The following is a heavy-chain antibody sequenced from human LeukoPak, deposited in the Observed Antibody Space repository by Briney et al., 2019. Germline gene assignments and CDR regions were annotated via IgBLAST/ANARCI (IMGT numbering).Heavy chain of an antibody. D-gene: IGHD4-17*01. CDR3: ARENTVNYYYGMDV. CDR2: INPNSGGT. CDR1: GYTFTGYY. Sequence: ASVKVSCKASGYTFTGYYMQWVRQAPGQGLEWMGWINPNSGGTNYAQKFQGRVTMTRDTSISTAYMELRRLSSDDTAVCYCARENTVNYYYGMDVWGQGTTVTVSS. V-gene: IGHV1-2*02. J-gene: IGHJ6*02.